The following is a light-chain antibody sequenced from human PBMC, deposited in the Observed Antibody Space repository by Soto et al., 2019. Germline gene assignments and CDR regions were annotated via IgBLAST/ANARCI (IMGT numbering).Light chain of an antibody. V-gene: IGLV1-44*01. CDR3: AAWDDGLNAVI. CDR2: DNN. CDR1: TSNIGGNT. J-gene: IGLJ2*01. Sequence: QPVLTQPPSASGTPGQRVTISCSGSTSNIGGNTVNWYQQLPGTAPKLLIYDNNQRPSGVPDRFSGSKSGTSASLAISGLQSEDEADYYCAAWDDGLNAVIFGGGTKVTVL.